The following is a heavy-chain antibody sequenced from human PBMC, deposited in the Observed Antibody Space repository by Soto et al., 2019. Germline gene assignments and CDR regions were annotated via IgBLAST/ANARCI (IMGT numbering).Heavy chain of an antibody. CDR2: IYYSGNT. V-gene: IGHV4-59*01. Sequence: SETLSLTCTVSGGSLSSYYWSWIRQPPGKGLEWIGYIYYSGNTKYSPSLKSRVTISLDTPKNQFSLKLSSVTAADTAVYYCARERGDGYNYDFDSWGQGTLVTVSS. D-gene: IGHD5-12*01. J-gene: IGHJ4*02. CDR3: ARERGDGYNYDFDS. CDR1: GGSLSSYY.